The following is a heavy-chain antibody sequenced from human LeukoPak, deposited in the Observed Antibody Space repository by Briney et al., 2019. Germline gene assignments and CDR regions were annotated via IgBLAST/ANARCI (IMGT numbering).Heavy chain of an antibody. Sequence: GASVKVSCKASGYTFTSHGIGWVRQAPGQGLEWMGWISTYNGNTNYAENLQGRVTMTTDTPTSTAYMELRSLRSDDTAVYYCARKVITMVRGVTTKIFDYWGQGTLVTVSS. CDR2: ISTYNGNT. D-gene: IGHD3-10*01. J-gene: IGHJ4*02. CDR3: ARKVITMVRGVTTKIFDY. V-gene: IGHV1-18*01. CDR1: GYTFTSHG.